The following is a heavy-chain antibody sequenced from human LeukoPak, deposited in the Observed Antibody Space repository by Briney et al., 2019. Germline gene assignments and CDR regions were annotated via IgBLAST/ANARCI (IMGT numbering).Heavy chain of an antibody. CDR3: VLDYGDYAFDY. V-gene: IGHV4-39*01. D-gene: IGHD4-17*01. CDR1: GGSISSSTYY. J-gene: IGHJ4*02. CDR2: IYYSGNT. Sequence: SETLSLTCTVSGGSISSSTYYWGWIRQSRGKGLEWIGNIYYSGNTYYNPSLKSRVTISVDTSKNQFSLKLSSVTAADTAVYYCVLDYGDYAFDYWGQGTLVTVSS.